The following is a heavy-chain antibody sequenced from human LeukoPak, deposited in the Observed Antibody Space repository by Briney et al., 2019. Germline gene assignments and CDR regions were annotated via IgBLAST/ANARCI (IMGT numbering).Heavy chain of an antibody. CDR1: GFTFSSYS. CDR2: IYSGGST. CDR3: ARVYCSSTSCQPRGGFDI. J-gene: IGHJ3*02. V-gene: IGHV3-53*04. D-gene: IGHD2-2*01. Sequence: GGSLRLSCAASGFTFSSYSMSWVRQAPGKGLEWVPVIYSGGSTYYADSVKGRFTISRHNSKNTLYLQMNSLRAEDTAVYYCARVYCSSTSCQPRGGFDIWGQGTMVTVSS.